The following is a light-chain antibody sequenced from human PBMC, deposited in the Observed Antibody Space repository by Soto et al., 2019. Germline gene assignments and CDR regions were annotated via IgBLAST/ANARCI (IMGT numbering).Light chain of an antibody. CDR2: AAS. Sequence: DIPMTQSPSSLSASVGDRVTITCRASQSISNYLNWYQQKPGRAPKLLIYAASSLQGGVPSRFSGGGSGTDFTLTISGLQPEAFATYYCQQSYITPWTFGQGTKVEIK. CDR1: QSISNY. J-gene: IGKJ1*01. CDR3: QQSYITPWT. V-gene: IGKV1-39*01.